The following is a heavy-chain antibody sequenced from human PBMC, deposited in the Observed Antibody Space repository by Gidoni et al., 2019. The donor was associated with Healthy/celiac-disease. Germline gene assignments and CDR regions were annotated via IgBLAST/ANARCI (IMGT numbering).Heavy chain of an antibody. CDR3: ARGALMITFARGFDY. CDR2: IGYDGSNK. D-gene: IGHD3-16*01. J-gene: IGHJ4*02. V-gene: IGHV3-33*01. Sequence: QVQLVESGGGVVQPGRSLRLSCAASGFTFSSYGMHWVRQAPGKGLEWVAVIGYDGSNKYYADSVKGRFTISRDNSKNTLYLQMNSLRAEDTAVYYCARGALMITFARGFDYWGQGTLVTVSS. CDR1: GFTFSSYG.